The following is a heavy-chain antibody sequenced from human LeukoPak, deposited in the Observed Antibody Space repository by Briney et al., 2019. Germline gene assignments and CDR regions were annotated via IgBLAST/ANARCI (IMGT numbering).Heavy chain of an antibody. CDR2: ISGRGATT. CDR3: ANQPRSIVARFDY. V-gene: IGHV3-23*01. CDR1: GFTFSSYA. J-gene: IGHJ4*02. D-gene: IGHD6-6*01. Sequence: GGSLRLSCAASGFTFSSYAMSWVRQAPGKGLEWVSAISGRGATTYYADSVKARFTISRDNSKNTLYLQMNSLRAEDTAVYYCANQPRSIVARFDYWGQGTLVTVSS.